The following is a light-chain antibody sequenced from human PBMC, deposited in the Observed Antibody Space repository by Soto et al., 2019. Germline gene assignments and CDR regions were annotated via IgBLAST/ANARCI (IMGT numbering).Light chain of an antibody. V-gene: IGKV3-15*01. CDR1: QSVSSS. Sequence: ETVMTQSRATLSVSPGERATLSCRASQSVSSSLAWYQQKPGQAPRLLIYGASTRATGIPARFSGSASGTEFTLTISSLQSEDFAVYYCQQYNNWPPYTFGQGTKLEI. J-gene: IGKJ2*01. CDR3: QQYNNWPPYT. CDR2: GAS.